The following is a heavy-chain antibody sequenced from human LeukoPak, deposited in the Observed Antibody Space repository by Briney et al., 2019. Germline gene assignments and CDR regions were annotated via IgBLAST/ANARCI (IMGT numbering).Heavy chain of an antibody. CDR1: GFTFSSYA. CDR3: AKRERPFSMVRGVIND. Sequence: GGSLRLSCAASGFTFSSYAMSWVRQAPGKGLEWVSAISGSGGSTYCADSVKGRFTISRDNSKNTLYLQMNSLRAEDTAVYYCAKRERPFSMVRGVINDWGQGALVTVSS. J-gene: IGHJ4*02. D-gene: IGHD3-10*01. CDR2: ISGSGGST. V-gene: IGHV3-23*01.